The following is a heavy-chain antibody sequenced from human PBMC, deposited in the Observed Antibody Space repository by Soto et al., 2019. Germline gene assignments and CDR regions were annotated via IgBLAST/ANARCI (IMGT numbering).Heavy chain of an antibody. CDR2: INQDGNEK. CDR1: GFTFTSHW. J-gene: IGHJ5*02. V-gene: IGHV3-7*01. Sequence: GGALRLSCEASGFTFTSHWMIWVRQAPGKGLEWVASINQDGNEKYHVDSVMGRFTISRDNAKNSLFLQMNSLTVEDTAVYHCARLISQCNFDPWGQGTQVTFSS. CDR3: ARLISQCNFDP. D-gene: IGHD2-8*01.